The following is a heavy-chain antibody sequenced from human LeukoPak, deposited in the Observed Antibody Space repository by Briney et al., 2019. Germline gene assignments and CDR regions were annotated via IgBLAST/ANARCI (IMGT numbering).Heavy chain of an antibody. D-gene: IGHD3-10*01. CDR3: AREIWFGDNY. V-gene: IGHV1-46*01. CDR2: ISPSGGST. Sequence: GASVKVSCKAFGYTFTSNYMHRVRQAPGQGPEWMGVISPSGGSTTYAQMFQGRVTLTRDTSISTAYMELSRLRSDDTAVYYCAREIWFGDNYWGQGTLVTVSS. CDR1: GYTFTSNY. J-gene: IGHJ4*02.